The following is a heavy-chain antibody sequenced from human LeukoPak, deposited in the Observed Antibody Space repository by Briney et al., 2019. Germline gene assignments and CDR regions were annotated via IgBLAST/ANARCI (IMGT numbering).Heavy chain of an antibody. CDR3: ASNGDHVPTEYFQH. CDR1: GGTFSSYA. D-gene: IGHD4-17*01. J-gene: IGHJ1*01. Sequence: ASVKVSCKASGGTFSSYAISWVRQAPGQGLEWMGGIIPIFGTANYAQKFQGRVTITADKSTSTAYMELSSLRSEDTAVYYCASNGDHVPTEYFQHWGQGTLVTVSS. CDR2: IIPIFGTA. V-gene: IGHV1-69*06.